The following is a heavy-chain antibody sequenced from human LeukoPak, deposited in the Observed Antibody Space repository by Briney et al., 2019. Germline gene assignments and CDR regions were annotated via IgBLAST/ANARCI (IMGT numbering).Heavy chain of an antibody. Sequence: PGGSLRLSCEASGFTFSSYEMSWVRQAPGKGLEWVAVIWYDGNNKYYADSVKGRFTISRDNSKNTLYLQMNSLRDEDTAVYYCARESVVVVAAIEYNWFDPWGQGTLVTVSS. CDR3: ARESVVVVAAIEYNWFDP. CDR1: GFTFSSYE. V-gene: IGHV3-33*08. CDR2: IWYDGNNK. J-gene: IGHJ5*02. D-gene: IGHD2-15*01.